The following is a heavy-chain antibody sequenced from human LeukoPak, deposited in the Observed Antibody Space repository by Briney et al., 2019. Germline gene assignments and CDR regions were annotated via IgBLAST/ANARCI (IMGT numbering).Heavy chain of an antibody. D-gene: IGHD6-13*01. Sequence: GASMKVSCKASGGTFSSYTISWVRQAPGRGLEWMGRIIPILGIANYAQKFQGRVTITADKSTSTAYMELSSLRSEDTAVYYCARDWAYSSSWFDPWGQGTLVTVSS. CDR1: GGTFSSYT. J-gene: IGHJ5*02. V-gene: IGHV1-69*04. CDR3: ARDWAYSSSWFDP. CDR2: IIPILGIA.